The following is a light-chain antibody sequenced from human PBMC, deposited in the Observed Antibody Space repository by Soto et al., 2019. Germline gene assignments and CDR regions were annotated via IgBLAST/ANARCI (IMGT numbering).Light chain of an antibody. Sequence: QSALTQPPSASGSPGQSVTISCTGTSSDVGGYTYVSWYQQHPGKVPKPMVYEVNKRPSAVPDRFSGSKSGNTASLTVSGLQAEDEADYYCTSYAGGNNVFGTGTKLTVL. V-gene: IGLV2-8*01. CDR3: TSYAGGNNV. J-gene: IGLJ1*01. CDR1: SSDVGGYTY. CDR2: EVN.